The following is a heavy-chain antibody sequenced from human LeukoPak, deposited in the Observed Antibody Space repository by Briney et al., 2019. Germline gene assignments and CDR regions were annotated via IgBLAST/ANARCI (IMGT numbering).Heavy chain of an antibody. J-gene: IGHJ4*02. CDR3: ARDEGMAATTIDY. CDR1: GFTFNTYG. V-gene: IGHV3-33*01. CDR2: LWYDGTNK. Sequence: GGSLRLSCAASGFTFNTYGMHLVRQSPGKGLEWVAVLWYDGTNKNYAESVKGRFIISRDNPKNTLYLQMNSLRTEDTAVYYCARDEGMAATTIDYWGQGTLVTVSS. D-gene: IGHD1-26*01.